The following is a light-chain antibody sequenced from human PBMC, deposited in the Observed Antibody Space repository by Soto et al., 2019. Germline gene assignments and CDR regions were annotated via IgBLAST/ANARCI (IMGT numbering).Light chain of an antibody. Sequence: EIVLTQSPGTLFLSPGERATLSCRASQSVSSSSLAWYQQKPGQAPRLLIYGASSRATGIPDRFSGSGSGTDFTLTISRLEPEVFAVYFCQHFGSSPGYTFGQGTKLQIK. J-gene: IGKJ2*01. CDR2: GAS. CDR3: QHFGSSPGYT. V-gene: IGKV3-20*01. CDR1: QSVSSSS.